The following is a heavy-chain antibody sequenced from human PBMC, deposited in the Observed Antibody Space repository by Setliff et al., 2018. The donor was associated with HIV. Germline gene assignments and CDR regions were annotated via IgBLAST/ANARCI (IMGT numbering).Heavy chain of an antibody. Sequence: GGSLRLSCAASGFTFSGSAMHWVRQASGKGLEWVGRIRSKGYGSATAYAASVKVRFTISRDDSKNTAYLQMDSLKTEDTAVYYCTRHSTDPWSLLDYWGQGTLVTVSS. V-gene: IGHV3-73*01. CDR3: TRHSTDPWSLLDY. D-gene: IGHD1-1*01. CDR2: IRSKGYGSAT. CDR1: GFTFSGSA. J-gene: IGHJ4*02.